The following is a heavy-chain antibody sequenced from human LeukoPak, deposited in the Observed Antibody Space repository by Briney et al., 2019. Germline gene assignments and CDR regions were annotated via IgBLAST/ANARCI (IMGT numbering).Heavy chain of an antibody. J-gene: IGHJ1*01. Sequence: SETLSLTCTVSGGSISSYYWSWIRQPAGKGLEWIGRIYTSGNTNYNPSLKSRVTISVDTSKNQFSLKLSSVTAADTAVYYCAAVLAAAEEYFQHWGQGTLVTVSS. V-gene: IGHV4-4*07. CDR3: AAVLAAAEEYFQH. D-gene: IGHD6-13*01. CDR1: GGSISSYY. CDR2: IYTSGNT.